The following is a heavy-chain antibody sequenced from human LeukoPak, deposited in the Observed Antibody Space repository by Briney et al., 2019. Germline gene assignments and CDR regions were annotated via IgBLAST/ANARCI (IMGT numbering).Heavy chain of an antibody. CDR2: IIPIFGTA. Sequence: GASVKVSCKASGGTFSSYAISWVRQAPGQGLEWMGGIIPIFGTANYAQKFQGRVTITADESTSTAYMELSSLRSEDTAVYYCARGSSIVGATYYYYMDVWGKGTTVTVSS. CDR1: GGTFSSYA. D-gene: IGHD1-26*01. V-gene: IGHV1-69*13. CDR3: ARGSSIVGATYYYYMDV. J-gene: IGHJ6*03.